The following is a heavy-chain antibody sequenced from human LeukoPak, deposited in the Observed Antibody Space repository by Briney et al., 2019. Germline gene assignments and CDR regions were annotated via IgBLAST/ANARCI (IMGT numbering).Heavy chain of an antibody. Sequence: GGSLRLSCAASGFTFSASAMHWVRQASGKGLEWVGRIRSKANSYATAYAASAKGRFTISRDDSKNTAYLQMNSLKTEDTAVYYCTRHEVYGSGSYYRVIGYWGQGTLVTVSS. V-gene: IGHV3-73*01. J-gene: IGHJ4*02. D-gene: IGHD3-10*01. CDR3: TRHEVYGSGSYYRVIGY. CDR2: IRSKANSYAT. CDR1: GFTFSASA.